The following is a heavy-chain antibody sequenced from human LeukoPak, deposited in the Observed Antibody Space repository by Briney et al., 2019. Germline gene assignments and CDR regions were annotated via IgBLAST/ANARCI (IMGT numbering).Heavy chain of an antibody. J-gene: IGHJ4*02. V-gene: IGHV3-48*02. Sequence: GGSLRLSCAASGFTFSSYSMNWVRQAPGKGLEWVSYISSSSSTIYYADSVKGRFTISRDNAKNSLYLQMNSLRDEDTAVYYCAKGPLLGYCSSTSCYDFDYWGQGTLVTVSS. CDR1: GFTFSSYS. D-gene: IGHD2-2*01. CDR2: ISSSSSTI. CDR3: AKGPLLGYCSSTSCYDFDY.